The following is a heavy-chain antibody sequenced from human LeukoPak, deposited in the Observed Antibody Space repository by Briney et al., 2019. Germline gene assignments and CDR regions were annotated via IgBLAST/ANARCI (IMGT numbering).Heavy chain of an antibody. Sequence: GGSLRLSCAASGFTVSSNHMSWVRQGPGKSLECVSGIIGSGGSPNYADSVKGRFTISRDNSKNTLSLQMNSVRAEDTAVYYCARSFYAILSGYYQYFDYWGQGTLVTVSS. CDR1: GFTVSSNH. CDR2: IGSGGSP. CDR3: ARSFYAILSGYYQYFDY. V-gene: IGHV3-53*01. D-gene: IGHD3-9*01. J-gene: IGHJ4*02.